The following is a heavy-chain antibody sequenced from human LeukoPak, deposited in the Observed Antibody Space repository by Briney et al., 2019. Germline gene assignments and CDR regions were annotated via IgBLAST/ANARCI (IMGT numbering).Heavy chain of an antibody. V-gene: IGHV4-31*03. D-gene: IGHD3-22*01. Sequence: SQTLSLTCTVSAGSISSGGYYWSWIRQHPGKGLEWIGYIYYSGSTSYYPSLKSRVTISVGTSENQFSLKLSSVTAADTAVYYCTREWSYYDRDSNRPDAVDIWGQRTRLTVSS. J-gene: IGHJ3*02. CDR1: AGSISSGGYY. CDR2: IYYSGST. CDR3: TREWSYYDRDSNRPDAVDI.